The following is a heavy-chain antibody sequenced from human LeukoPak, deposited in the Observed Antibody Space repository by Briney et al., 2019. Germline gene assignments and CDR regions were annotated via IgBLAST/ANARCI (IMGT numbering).Heavy chain of an antibody. CDR1: GYTFTSYG. Sequence: GASVKVSCKASGYTFTSYGISWVRQAPGQGLEWMGWISAYNGNANYAQKLQGRVTMTTDTSTSTAYMELRSLRSDDTAVYYCASGPTDYYDSSGYYYYFDYWGQGTLVTVSS. V-gene: IGHV1-18*04. CDR2: ISAYNGNA. J-gene: IGHJ4*02. D-gene: IGHD3-22*01. CDR3: ASGPTDYYDSSGYYYYFDY.